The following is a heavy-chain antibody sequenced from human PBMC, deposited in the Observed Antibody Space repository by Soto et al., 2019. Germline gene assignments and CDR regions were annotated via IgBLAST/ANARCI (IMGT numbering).Heavy chain of an antibody. CDR3: ARDPGYYDSLTHFDY. CDR2: ISSSSSYI. V-gene: IGHV3-21*01. J-gene: IGHJ4*02. CDR1: GFTFSSYS. D-gene: IGHD3-22*01. Sequence: GGSLRLSCAASGFTFSSYSMNWVRQAPGKGLEWVSSISSSSSYIYYADSVKGRFTISRDNAKNSLYLQMNSLGAEDTAVYYCARDPGYYDSLTHFDYWGQGTLVTVSS.